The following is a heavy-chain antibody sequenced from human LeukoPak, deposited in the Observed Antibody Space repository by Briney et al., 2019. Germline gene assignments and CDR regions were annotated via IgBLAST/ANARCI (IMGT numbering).Heavy chain of an antibody. CDR2: ICGSVSGSGDCT. CDR3: AKDLNYDILTGYYSDAFDI. CDR1: GFSFGSYA. V-gene: IGHV3-23*01. J-gene: IGHJ3*02. Sequence: GGSLRLSCAASGFSFGSYAMSWVRQAAGKGLEWVSEICGSVSGSGDCTHYADSVKGRFTISRDNSKNTLYLQMNSLRAEDTAVYYCAKDLNYDILTGYYSDAFDIWGQGTMVTVSS. D-gene: IGHD3-9*01.